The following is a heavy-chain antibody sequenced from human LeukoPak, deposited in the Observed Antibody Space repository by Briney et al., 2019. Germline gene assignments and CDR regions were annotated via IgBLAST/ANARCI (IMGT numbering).Heavy chain of an antibody. CDR1: GYIFTDYY. J-gene: IGHJ5*02. CDR3: ARDHQLPLLGWFDP. CDR2: MNPNSGGT. D-gene: IGHD2-2*01. V-gene: IGHV1-2*02. Sequence: ASVKVSCKATGYIFTDYYIHWVRQAPGQGLEWMGWMNPNSGGTNYAQKFQGRVTMTRDTSISTAYMELTRLISDDTAVYYCARDHQLPLLGWFDPWGQGTLVTVSS.